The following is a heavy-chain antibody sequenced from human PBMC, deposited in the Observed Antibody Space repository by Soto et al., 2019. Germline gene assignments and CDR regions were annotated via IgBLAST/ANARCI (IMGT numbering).Heavy chain of an antibody. J-gene: IGHJ4*02. Sequence: ASVKVSCKASGYTFTGYYMHWVRQAPGQGLEWMGWINPNSGGTNYALKFQGWVTMTRDTSISTAYMELSRLRSDDTAVYYCARDHGYSSGWYLNYYFDYWGQGTLVTVSS. V-gene: IGHV1-2*04. CDR1: GYTFTGYY. CDR2: INPNSGGT. CDR3: ARDHGYSSGWYLNYYFDY. D-gene: IGHD6-19*01.